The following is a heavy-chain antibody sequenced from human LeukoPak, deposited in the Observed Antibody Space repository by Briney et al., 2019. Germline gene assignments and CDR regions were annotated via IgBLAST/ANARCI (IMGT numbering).Heavy chain of an antibody. CDR3: ARHGVGNSYGYGRYYGMDV. CDR2: IYYSGST. CDR1: GSSISSYY. V-gene: IGHV4-59*08. D-gene: IGHD5-18*01. J-gene: IGHJ6*02. Sequence: SETLSLTCTVSGSSISSYYWSWIRQPPGKGLEWIGYIYYSGSTNYNPSLKSRVTISVDTSKNQFSLKLSSVTAADTAVYYCARHGVGNSYGYGRYYGMDVWGQGTTVTVSS.